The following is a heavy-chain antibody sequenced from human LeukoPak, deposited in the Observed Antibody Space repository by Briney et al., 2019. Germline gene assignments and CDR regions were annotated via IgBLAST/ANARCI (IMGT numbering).Heavy chain of an antibody. D-gene: IGHD6-13*01. CDR2: IYSGGST. Sequence: PGGSLRLSCAASGFTFSSYAMSWVRQAPGKGLEWVSVIYSGGSTYYADSVKGRFTISRDNSKNTLYLQMNSLRAEDTAVYYCAKDPYSSAWFSRDWFDPWGQGTLVTVSS. J-gene: IGHJ5*02. CDR1: GFTFSSYA. CDR3: AKDPYSSAWFSRDWFDP. V-gene: IGHV3-23*03.